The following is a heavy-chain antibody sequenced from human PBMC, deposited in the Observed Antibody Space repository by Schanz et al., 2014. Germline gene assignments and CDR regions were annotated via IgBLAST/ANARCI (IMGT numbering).Heavy chain of an antibody. Sequence: EVNLVEPGGGLVQPGTSLRLSCAASGFTFDDYAMHWVRQAPGKGLVWVSRINSDDTTKTYADSVKGRFIISRDSSKNTLFLQMNSLRAEATAVYFCARDGGRDGYNLAFDVWGQGTLVTVSS. V-gene: IGHV3-9*01. CDR2: INSDDTTK. CDR1: GFTFDDYA. CDR3: ARDGGRDGYNLAFDV. D-gene: IGHD5-12*01. J-gene: IGHJ1*01.